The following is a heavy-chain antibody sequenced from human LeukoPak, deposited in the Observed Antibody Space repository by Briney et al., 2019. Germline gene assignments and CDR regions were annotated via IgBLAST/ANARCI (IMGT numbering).Heavy chain of an antibody. CDR3: ASRGYGGTSFDN. Sequence: ASVTLSCKASGYTFTSYGFTWVRQAPGQGLEWMGWISGYNDNTNYAQKFQGRVTMTTDTSTTTAYMELRSLGSDDTAVYYCASRGYGGTSFDNWGQGTLVTVSS. J-gene: IGHJ4*02. V-gene: IGHV1-18*01. CDR1: GYTFTSYG. CDR2: ISGYNDNT. D-gene: IGHD4-23*01.